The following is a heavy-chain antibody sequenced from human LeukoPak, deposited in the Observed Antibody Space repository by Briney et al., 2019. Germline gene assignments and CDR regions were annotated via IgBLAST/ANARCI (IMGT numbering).Heavy chain of an antibody. CDR3: ARDTAMVEYYFHY. D-gene: IGHD5-18*01. CDR2: INPSGGST. CDR1: GYTFTGYY. Sequence: ASVKVSCKASGYTFTGYYMQWVRQAPGQGLECMGIINPSGGSTSYAQKFQGRVTMTRDTSTSTVYMELSSLRSEDTAVHYCARDTAMVEYYFHYWGQGTLVTVSS. V-gene: IGHV1-46*01. J-gene: IGHJ4*02.